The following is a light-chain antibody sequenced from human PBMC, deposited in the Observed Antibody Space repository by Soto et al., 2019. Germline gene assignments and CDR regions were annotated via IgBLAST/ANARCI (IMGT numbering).Light chain of an antibody. Sequence: EIVLTQSPGTLSLSPGERATLSCRASQSVSSTYLAWYQQKPGKAPRLLIYGASSRATGIPDRFSGSGSGKDFILTISRLEPDDFAMYYCQQYGSSWTFGQGTKVEIK. CDR1: QSVSSTY. V-gene: IGKV3-20*01. CDR3: QQYGSSWT. CDR2: GAS. J-gene: IGKJ1*01.